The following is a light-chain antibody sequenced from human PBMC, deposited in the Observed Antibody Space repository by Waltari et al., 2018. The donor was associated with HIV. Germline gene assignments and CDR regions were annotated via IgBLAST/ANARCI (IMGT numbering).Light chain of an antibody. J-gene: IGLJ2*01. CDR1: NIGTKS. Sequence: SSALTHPPSVSVAPGQTARITCGGNNIGTKSVHWYQQKPGQAPVLVVYDDSARPSERFSGSISGNTATLTISTVEAGDDADYYCQVWDSTSDLRVVFGGGTELTVL. V-gene: IGLV3-21*02. CDR3: QVWDSTSDLRVV. CDR2: DDS.